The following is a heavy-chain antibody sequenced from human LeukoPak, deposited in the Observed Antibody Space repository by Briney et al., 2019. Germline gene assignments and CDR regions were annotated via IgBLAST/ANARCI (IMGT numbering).Heavy chain of an antibody. Sequence: GESLKISCKGLGYSFSSYSIGWVRRMPGKGLEWMGIIYPDVSDTRYSPSFQGQVTISADKSFSTAYLQWSSLKASDTAMYYCARQYYDFWSGYPRQTYYFDYWAREPWSPSPQ. V-gene: IGHV5-51*01. CDR2: IYPDVSDT. CDR3: ARQYYDFWSGYPRQTYYFDY. J-gene: IGHJ4*02. CDR1: GYSFSSYS. D-gene: IGHD3-3*01.